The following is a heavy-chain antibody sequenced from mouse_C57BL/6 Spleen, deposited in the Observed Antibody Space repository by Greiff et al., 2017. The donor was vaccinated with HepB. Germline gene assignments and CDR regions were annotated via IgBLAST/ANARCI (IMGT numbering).Heavy chain of an antibody. V-gene: IGHV5-6*01. CDR2: ISSGGSYT. Sequence: EVKLMESGGDLVKPGGSLKLSCAASGFTFSSYGMSWVRQTPDKRLEWVATISSGGSYTYYPDSVKGRFTISRDNAKNTLYLQKSSLKSEDTAMYYCARSNYSTYWYFDVWGTGTTVTVSS. CDR1: GFTFSSYG. D-gene: IGHD2-5*01. CDR3: ARSNYSTYWYFDV. J-gene: IGHJ1*03.